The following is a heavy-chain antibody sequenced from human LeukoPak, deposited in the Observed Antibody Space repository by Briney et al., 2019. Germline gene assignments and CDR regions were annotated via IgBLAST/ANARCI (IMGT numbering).Heavy chain of an antibody. CDR1: GFTFSSYA. D-gene: IGHD3-3*01. CDR3: ATDYDFCSGSSV. Sequence: GGSLRLSCAASGFTFSSYAMSWVRQAPGKGLEWVSAISGSGGSTYYADSVKGRFTISRDNDKNTLYMQMNRLRAEDTAVYYCATDYDFCSGSSVWGQGTLVTVSS. CDR2: ISGSGGST. V-gene: IGHV3-23*01. J-gene: IGHJ4*02.